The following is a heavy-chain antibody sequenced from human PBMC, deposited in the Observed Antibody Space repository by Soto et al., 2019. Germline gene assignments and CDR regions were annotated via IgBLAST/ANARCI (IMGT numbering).Heavy chain of an antibody. D-gene: IGHD6-13*01. Sequence: PGGSLRLSCAASGLSFSNYAMNWVRQAPGKGLEWVSTISSNSAYIYYTDALRGRFTISRDNAKNSLHLQMNSLRAEDTAVYYCTRDASRDSSARGWFDPWGPGTLVTVSS. CDR1: GLSFSNYA. CDR3: TRDASRDSSARGWFDP. CDR2: ISSNSAYI. V-gene: IGHV3-21*01. J-gene: IGHJ5*02.